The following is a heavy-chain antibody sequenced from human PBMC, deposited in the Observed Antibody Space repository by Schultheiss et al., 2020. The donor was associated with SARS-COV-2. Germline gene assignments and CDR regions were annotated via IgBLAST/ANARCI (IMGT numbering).Heavy chain of an antibody. CDR1: GFTFDDYA. CDR3: ARDPDDFWSGNIRGMDV. Sequence: GGSLRLSCAASGFTFDDYAMHWVRQAPGKGLEWVSSISSSSSYIYYADSVKGRFTISRDNAKNSLYLQMNSLRAEDTAVYYCARDPDDFWSGNIRGMDVWGQGTTVTVSS. D-gene: IGHD3-3*01. J-gene: IGHJ6*02. V-gene: IGHV3-21*01. CDR2: ISSSSSYI.